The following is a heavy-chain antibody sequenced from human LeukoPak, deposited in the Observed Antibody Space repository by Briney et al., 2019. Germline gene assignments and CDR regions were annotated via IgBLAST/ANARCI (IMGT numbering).Heavy chain of an antibody. Sequence: ASVTVSCKASGFRLTSYGVSWMRQAPGQGLEWMGWISPHTGITHYAEKFEDRVTMTIDTSTTTAYMELRSLRYADTAVYYCARDSDYSGNGNGDWFDTWGQGTVITVSS. CDR2: ISPHTGIT. CDR1: GFRLTSYG. D-gene: IGHD4-11*01. V-gene: IGHV1-18*04. CDR3: ARDSDYSGNGNGDWFDT. J-gene: IGHJ5*02.